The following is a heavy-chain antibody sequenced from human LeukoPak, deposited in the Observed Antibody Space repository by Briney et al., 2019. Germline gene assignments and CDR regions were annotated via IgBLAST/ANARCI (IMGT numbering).Heavy chain of an antibody. Sequence: PGGSLRLSCAASGFTFSSYWMSWVRQAPGKGLEWVANIKQDGSEKYYVDSVKGRFTISRDNAKNSLYQQMNSLRAEDKAVYYCAREGSSWYGSYYYYYMDVWGKGTTVTVSS. CDR3: AREGSSWYGSYYYYYMDV. V-gene: IGHV3-7*01. CDR1: GFTFSSYW. D-gene: IGHD6-13*01. J-gene: IGHJ6*03. CDR2: IKQDGSEK.